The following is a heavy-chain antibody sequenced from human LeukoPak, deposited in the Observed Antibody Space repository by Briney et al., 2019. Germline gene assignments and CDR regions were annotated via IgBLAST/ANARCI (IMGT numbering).Heavy chain of an antibody. CDR3: ARLWSPVAAAGDAYYYYYGMDV. Sequence: SETLSLTCAVSGGSISSGGYSWSWIRQPPGKGLEWIGYIYHSGSTYYNPSLKSRVTISVDTSKNRFSLKLSSVTAADTAVYYCARLWSPVAAAGDAYYYYYGMDVWGQGTTVTVSS. CDR2: IYHSGST. J-gene: IGHJ6*02. V-gene: IGHV4-30-2*01. D-gene: IGHD6-13*01. CDR1: GGSISSGGYS.